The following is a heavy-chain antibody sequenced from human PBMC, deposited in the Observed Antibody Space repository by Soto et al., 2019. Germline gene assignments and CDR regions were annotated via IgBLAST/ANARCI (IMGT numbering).Heavy chain of an antibody. J-gene: IGHJ4*02. V-gene: IGHV3-23*01. CDR2: IASGGGSP. CDR3: AKGDGRIIPRHFDY. Sequence: EVQLLESGGTLVQPGGSLRLSCAASGFTFSDYAMTWVRQAPGKGLGWVSSIASGGGSPYYADSVKGRFTISRNNSRNTLFLRMDSLRAEDTAVYYCAKGDGRIIPRHFDYWGQGTQVTVSS. CDR1: GFTFSDYA. D-gene: IGHD1-20*01.